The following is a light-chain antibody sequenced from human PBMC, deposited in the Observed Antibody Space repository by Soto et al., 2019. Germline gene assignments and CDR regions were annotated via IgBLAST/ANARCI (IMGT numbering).Light chain of an antibody. Sequence: IVLTQSPGTLSLSPGERATLSCRASQSVSSSYLAWYPQKPGQAPRLLIYGASSRATGIPDRFSGSGSGTDFTLTISRLEPEDFAVYYCQQYGSSSLTFGGGTKVESK. CDR1: QSVSSSY. J-gene: IGKJ4*01. CDR2: GAS. CDR3: QQYGSSSLT. V-gene: IGKV3-20*01.